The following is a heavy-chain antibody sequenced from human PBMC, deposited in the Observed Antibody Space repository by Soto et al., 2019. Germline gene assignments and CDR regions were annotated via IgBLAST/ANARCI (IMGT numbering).Heavy chain of an antibody. CDR1: GGSIRRGSYS. D-gene: IGHD2-2*01. J-gene: IGHJ3*01. CDR3: ARVRAVLPDAFDL. CDR2: IYHTGNA. Sequence: TSETLSLTCAVSGGSIRRGSYSWSWIRQPPGRGLEWIGYIYHTGNAYYNPSLFNRVSISVDESENQFSLQVTSVTAADTAVYYCARVRAVLPDAFDLWGQGTMVTVSS. V-gene: IGHV4-30-2*01.